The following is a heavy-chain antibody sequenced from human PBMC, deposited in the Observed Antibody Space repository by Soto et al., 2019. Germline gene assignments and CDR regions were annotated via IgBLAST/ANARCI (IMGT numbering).Heavy chain of an antibody. CDR1: GFTFSSYA. D-gene: IGHD3-22*01. V-gene: IGHV3-23*01. CDR2: ISGSGGST. J-gene: IGHJ5*02. CDR3: AKDLIMYYYDSSGPNWFDP. Sequence: PGGSLILSFAASGFTFSSYAISLVRQAPGKGLEWVSAISGSGGSTYYADSVKGRFTISRDNSKNTLYLQMNSLRAEDTAVYYCAKDLIMYYYDSSGPNWFDPWGQGTLVTVSS.